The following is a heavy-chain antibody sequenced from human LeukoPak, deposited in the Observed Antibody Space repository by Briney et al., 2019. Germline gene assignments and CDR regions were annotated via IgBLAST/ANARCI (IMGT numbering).Heavy chain of an antibody. CDR1: GYTFTGYY. V-gene: IGHV1-2*02. J-gene: IGHJ3*02. CDR2: INPNSGGT. D-gene: IGHD2-15*01. Sequence: GASVKVSCKASGYTFTGYYIHWVRQAPGQGLEWMGWINPNSGGTNFAQKFQGRVTLARDTSISTAYMDLSRLRSDDTAVYYCAREPINILLGHGFDIWGQGTMVTVSS. CDR3: AREPINILLGHGFDI.